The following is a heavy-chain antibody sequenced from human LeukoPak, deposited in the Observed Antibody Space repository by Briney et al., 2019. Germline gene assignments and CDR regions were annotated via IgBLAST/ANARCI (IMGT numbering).Heavy chain of an antibody. V-gene: IGHV4-30-2*01. J-gene: IGHJ6*03. Sequence: SQTLSLTCTVSGGSISSGGYYWSWIRQPPGKGLEWIGYIYHSGSTYYNPSLKSRVTISVDRSKNQFSLKLSSVTAADTAVYYCATGQYCSSTSCYYYYYYMDVWGKGTTVTVSS. D-gene: IGHD2-2*01. CDR2: IYHSGST. CDR1: GGSISSGGYY. CDR3: ATGQYCSSTSCYYYYYYMDV.